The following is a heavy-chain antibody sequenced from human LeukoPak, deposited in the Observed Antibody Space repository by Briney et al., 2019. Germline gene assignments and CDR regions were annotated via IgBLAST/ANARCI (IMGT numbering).Heavy chain of an antibody. V-gene: IGHV3-48*01. D-gene: IGHD6-13*01. CDR2: ISSRGTTI. Sequence: GGSLRLSCEASGFTFSSNWMNWVRQAPGKGLEWVSYISSRGTTIYYADSVKGRFTIPRDNAKKSLHLQMNSLRAEDTALYYCARGEEYSSSLYQCDYWGQGTLVTVSS. CDR1: GFTFSSNW. J-gene: IGHJ4*02. CDR3: ARGEEYSSSLYQCDY.